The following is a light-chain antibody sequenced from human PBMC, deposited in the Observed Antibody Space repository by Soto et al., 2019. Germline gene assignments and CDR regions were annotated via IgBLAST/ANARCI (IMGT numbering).Light chain of an antibody. CDR1: SSDVGTQNY. CDR3: LSYTSSHTVV. Sequence: QSALTQPASVSGSPGQSITISCTGSSSDVGTQNYVSWYQQHPDKAPKLMIYEVSDRPSGVSNRFSGSKSGNTASLTISGVQAEDEADYYCLSYTSSHTVVFGGGTQLTVL. CDR2: EVS. V-gene: IGLV2-14*01. J-gene: IGLJ2*01.